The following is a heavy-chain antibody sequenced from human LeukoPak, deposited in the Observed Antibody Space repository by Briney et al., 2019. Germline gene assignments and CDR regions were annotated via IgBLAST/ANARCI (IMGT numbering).Heavy chain of an antibody. Sequence: GGSLRLSCAASGFTFCSHAMSWVRQAPGKGLEWVSAISVSGGSTYYADSVKGRFTISRDNSKNTLYLQMNSLRAEDTAVYYCAKTGGAPAGFDYWGQGTLVTVSS. CDR2: ISVSGGST. J-gene: IGHJ4*02. CDR3: AKTGGAPAGFDY. D-gene: IGHD2-2*01. V-gene: IGHV3-23*01. CDR1: GFTFCSHA.